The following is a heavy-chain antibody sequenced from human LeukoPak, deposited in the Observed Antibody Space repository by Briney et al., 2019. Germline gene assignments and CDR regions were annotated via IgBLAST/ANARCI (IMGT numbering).Heavy chain of an antibody. D-gene: IGHD3-16*01. CDR2: IGGGGGDT. CDR1: GFTFSSYI. Sequence: PGGSLRLSCAASGFTFSSYIMAWVRQAPGKGLEWVSSIGGGGGDTYYADSLKGRFTISRDNSKNTLSLQMNSLRADDTAVYYCAKGGRGTYDSWGQGTLVTVSS. V-gene: IGHV3-23*01. CDR3: AKGGRGTYDS. J-gene: IGHJ4*02.